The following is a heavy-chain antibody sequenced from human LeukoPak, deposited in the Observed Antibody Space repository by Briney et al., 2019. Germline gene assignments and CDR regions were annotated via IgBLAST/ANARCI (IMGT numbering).Heavy chain of an antibody. V-gene: IGHV4-59*01. Sequence: SETQSLTCTVSGGSISSYYWSWIRQPPGKGLEWIGYIYYSGSTNYNPSLKSRVTISVDTSKNQFSLKLSSVTAADTAVYYCARVSNHRITMVRGEPYYFDYWGQGTLVTVSS. J-gene: IGHJ4*02. CDR3: ARVSNHRITMVRGEPYYFDY. CDR1: GGSISSYY. CDR2: IYYSGST. D-gene: IGHD3-10*01.